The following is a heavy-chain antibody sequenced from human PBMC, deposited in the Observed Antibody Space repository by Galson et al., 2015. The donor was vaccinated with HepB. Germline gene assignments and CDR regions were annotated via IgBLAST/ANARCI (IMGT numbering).Heavy chain of an antibody. CDR2: ISYDGNTK. V-gene: IGHV3-30*03. CDR1: GFTFSSYG. CDR3: ARDLVVPAAAPGGFDP. Sequence: SLRLSCAASGFTFSSYGMHWVRQAPGKGLEWVTVISYDGNTKYYTDSVKGRFTISRDNSKNTLYLQMNSLRTEDTAVYYCARDLVVPAAAPGGFDPWGQGTLVTVSS. D-gene: IGHD2-2*01. J-gene: IGHJ5*02.